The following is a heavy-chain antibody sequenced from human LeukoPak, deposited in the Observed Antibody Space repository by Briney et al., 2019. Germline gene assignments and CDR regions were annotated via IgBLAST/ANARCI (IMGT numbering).Heavy chain of an antibody. CDR1: GYPFTSYD. J-gene: IGHJ4*02. V-gene: IGHV1-8*01. D-gene: IGHD3-22*01. Sequence: GASVKVSCKASGYPFTSYDINWVRQATGQGLEWVGWMNPNSGNTGYAQKFQGRVSMTRNTSISTAYMELSSLRSEYTAMYYCTIAYYDSSGYVFWGQGTLVIVSS. CDR3: TIAYYDSSGYVF. CDR2: MNPNSGNT.